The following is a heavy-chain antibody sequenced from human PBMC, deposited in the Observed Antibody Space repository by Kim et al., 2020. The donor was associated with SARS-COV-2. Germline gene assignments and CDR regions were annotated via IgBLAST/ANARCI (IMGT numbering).Heavy chain of an antibody. Sequence: KYTAVSGKGRLTISRDNSENALYLQMNSLRAEDRAVYYCAKELAENYFDYWGQGNLVTVSS. CDR2: K. J-gene: IGHJ4*02. V-gene: IGHV3-30*02. D-gene: IGHD1-1*01. CDR3: AKELAENYFDY.